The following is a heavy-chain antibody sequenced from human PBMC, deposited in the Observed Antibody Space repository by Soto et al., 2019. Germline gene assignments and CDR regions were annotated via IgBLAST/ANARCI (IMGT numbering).Heavy chain of an antibody. Sequence: PGGSLRLSCTTPGFTFTSYTMHWVRQVPGKGLEWVATFWYDASGQKYADSVKGRFTISRNPSRSTLYLHMDSLRAEDTALYYCAFGSWNHFYFDYWGQEIMVTVYS. CDR1: GFTFTSYT. J-gene: IGHJ4*02. D-gene: IGHD6-13*01. CDR3: AFGSWNHFYFDY. V-gene: IGHV3-33*01. CDR2: FWYDASGQ.